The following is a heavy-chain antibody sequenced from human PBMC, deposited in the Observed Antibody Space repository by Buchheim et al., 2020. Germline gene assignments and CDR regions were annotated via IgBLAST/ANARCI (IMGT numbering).Heavy chain of an antibody. CDR2: IYSGGST. J-gene: IGHJ6*02. D-gene: IGHD6-19*01. Sequence: HLQGSGPGLVRPSETLSLTCTVSGASINSGGYYWDWVRQPPGKGLEWVGHIYSGGSTYFNPSLKSRVTISFDASNNQISLMLTSVTAADTGTYYCARGSYQTGWRGFSYYFMDVWGQGT. V-gene: IGHV4-39*07. CDR1: GASINSGGYY. CDR3: ARGSYQTGWRGFSYYFMDV.